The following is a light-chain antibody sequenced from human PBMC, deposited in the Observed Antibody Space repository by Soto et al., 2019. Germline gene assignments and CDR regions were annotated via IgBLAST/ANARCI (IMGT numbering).Light chain of an antibody. CDR2: AAS. CDR1: QGISSW. Sequence: DIQMTQSPSSVSASVGDRVTITCRASQGISSWLVWYQQKPGNAPKLLIYAASSLQSGGPSRFSGSGYGTDFTLTITSLQPEDFATYYCQQANSFPWTFGQGTKVEIK. J-gene: IGKJ1*01. V-gene: IGKV1-12*01. CDR3: QQANSFPWT.